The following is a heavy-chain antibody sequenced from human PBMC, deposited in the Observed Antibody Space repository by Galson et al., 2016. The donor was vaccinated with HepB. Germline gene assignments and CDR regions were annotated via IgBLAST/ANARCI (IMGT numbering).Heavy chain of an antibody. CDR2: IYGKYDK. J-gene: IGHJ4*02. CDR3: ARAHSSLSGVFDS. D-gene: IGHD6-6*01. V-gene: IGHV2-70*01. Sequence: PSLVRPTQTLTLTCTFPGFSLSTSGMCVSWNRQPPGKALEWLGLIYGKYDKYYSTSRKTRLTIAKDPPKNQVVRTVTNMDPVDTATYYLARAHSSLSGVFDSWGQGTLVTVSS. CDR1: GFSLSTSGMC.